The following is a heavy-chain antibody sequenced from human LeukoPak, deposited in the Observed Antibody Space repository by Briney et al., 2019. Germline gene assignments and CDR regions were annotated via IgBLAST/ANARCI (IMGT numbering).Heavy chain of an antibody. D-gene: IGHD1-26*01. V-gene: IGHV3-33*03. J-gene: IGHJ1*01. CDR2: IWYDGNVK. CDR1: GFTFSDYA. Sequence: GGSLRLSCVVSGFTFSDYAMHWVRQAPGKGLEWVAVIWYDGNVKYYADSVKGRFTISRDNSKNTLYLQMNSLRAEDTAVYHCAEEVVGAFQYWGQGTLVTVSS. CDR3: AEEVVGAFQY.